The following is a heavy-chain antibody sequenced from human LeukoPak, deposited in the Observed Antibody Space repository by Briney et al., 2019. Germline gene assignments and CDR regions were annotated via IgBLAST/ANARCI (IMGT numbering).Heavy chain of an antibody. CDR2: IYTSGST. V-gene: IGHV4-4*07. Sequence: SETLSLTCTVSGGSISSYYWSWIRQPPGKGLEWIGRIYTSGSTNYNPSLKSRVTISVDTSKNQFSLKLSSVTAADTAVYYCAGTDSSSWYPSLGYYYMDVWGKGTTVTVSS. CDR1: GGSISSYY. CDR3: AGTDSSSWYPSLGYYYMDV. J-gene: IGHJ6*03. D-gene: IGHD6-13*01.